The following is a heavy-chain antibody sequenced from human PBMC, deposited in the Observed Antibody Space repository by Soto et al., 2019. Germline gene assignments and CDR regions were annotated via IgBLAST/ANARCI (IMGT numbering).Heavy chain of an antibody. J-gene: IGHJ6*02. CDR3: TRHSPSTSRTIFGVVIIEDYGMDV. CDR1: GFTFSGSA. Sequence: GGSLRLSCAASGFTFSGSAMHWARQASGKGLEWVGRIRSKANSYATAYAASVKGRFTISRDDSKNTAYLQMNSLKTEDTAVYYCTRHSPSTSRTIFGVVIIEDYGMDVWGQGTTVTVSS. V-gene: IGHV3-73*01. CDR2: IRSKANSYAT. D-gene: IGHD3-3*01.